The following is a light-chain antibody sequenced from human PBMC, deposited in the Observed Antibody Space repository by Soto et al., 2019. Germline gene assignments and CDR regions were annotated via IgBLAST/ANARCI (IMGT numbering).Light chain of an antibody. J-gene: IGKJ4*01. V-gene: IGKV3-20*01. Sequence: EIVLTQSPGTLSLSPGERATLSCRASQSVTSTYLVWYQQTPGQAPRLLIYGASSRATGIPDRFSGSGSGTDFTLTISRLEPEDFAVYYCQQFGRSPLTFGGGTKVEIK. CDR2: GAS. CDR3: QQFGRSPLT. CDR1: QSVTSTY.